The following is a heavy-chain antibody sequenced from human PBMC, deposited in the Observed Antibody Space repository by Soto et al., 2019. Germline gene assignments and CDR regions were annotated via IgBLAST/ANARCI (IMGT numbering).Heavy chain of an antibody. V-gene: IGHV1-3*01. J-gene: IGHJ6*02. D-gene: IGHD6-13*01. CDR3: ARDQRQQLDTYYYYRMDV. CDR1: GYTFTSYA. CDR2: INAGNGNT. Sequence: ASVKVSCKASGYTFTSYAMHWVRQAPGQRLEWMGWINAGNGNTKYSQKFQGRVTITRDTSASTAYMELSSLRSEDTAVYYCARDQRQQLDTYYYYRMDVWGQGTTVTVSS.